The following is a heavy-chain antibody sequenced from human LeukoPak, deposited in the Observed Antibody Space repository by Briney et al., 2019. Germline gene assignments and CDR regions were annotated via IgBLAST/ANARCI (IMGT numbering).Heavy chain of an antibody. D-gene: IGHD2-8*01. CDR2: IKQDGSEK. CDR1: GFTFSRYS. J-gene: IGHJ4*02. Sequence: GGSLGPSCVASGFTFSRYSMHWVRQAPGKGLEWVANIKQDGSEKYYVDSVKGRFTISRDNAKNSLYLQMNSLRAEDTAVYYCANLGYCTNGVCPRGYWGQGTLVTVSS. CDR3: ANLGYCTNGVCPRGY. V-gene: IGHV3-7*03.